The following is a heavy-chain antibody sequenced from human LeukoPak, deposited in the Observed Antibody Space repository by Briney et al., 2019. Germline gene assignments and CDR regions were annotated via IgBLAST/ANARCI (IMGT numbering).Heavy chain of an antibody. D-gene: IGHD6-13*01. Sequence: ASVKVSCKASGYTYTGYYMHWVRQAPGQGLEWMGWITPNSGGTNYAQKLQGRVTMTTGTSTSTAYMELSSLRSEDTAVYYCARPEYSSSWSYWGQGTLVTVSS. CDR3: ARPEYSSSWSY. V-gene: IGHV1-2*02. CDR2: ITPNSGGT. J-gene: IGHJ4*02. CDR1: GYTYTGYY.